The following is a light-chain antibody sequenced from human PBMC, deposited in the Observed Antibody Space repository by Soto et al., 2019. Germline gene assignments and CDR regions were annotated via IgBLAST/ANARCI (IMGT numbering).Light chain of an antibody. CDR1: QGIISF. CDR2: AAS. J-gene: IGKJ5*01. V-gene: IGKV1-9*01. Sequence: DSQMTQCPSSLSASVGYRFTITFRASQGIISFLAWYQQKPVKAPNLLMYAASTLQSGAPSRFSGGESGTEYTLTISSLQPEDSATYYCQELYIFPLTFGQGTRLEIK. CDR3: QELYIFPLT.